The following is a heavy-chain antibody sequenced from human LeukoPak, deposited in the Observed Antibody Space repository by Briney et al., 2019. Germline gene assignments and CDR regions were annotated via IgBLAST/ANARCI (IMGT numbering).Heavy chain of an antibody. CDR3: ARGTRGSGSYYPRDAFDI. V-gene: IGHV1-69*04. J-gene: IGHJ3*02. CDR2: IIPILGIA. D-gene: IGHD1-26*01. Sequence: SVKVSCKASGGTFSSYAISWVRQAPGQGLEWMGRIIPILGIANYAQKFQGRVTITADKSTSTAYMELSSLRSEDTAVYYCARGTRGSGSYYPRDAFDIWGQGTMVTVSS. CDR1: GGTFSSYA.